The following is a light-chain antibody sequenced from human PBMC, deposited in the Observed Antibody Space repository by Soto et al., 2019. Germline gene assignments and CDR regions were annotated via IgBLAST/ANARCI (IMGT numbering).Light chain of an antibody. J-gene: IGKJ5*01. CDR3: QRYGTSPR. CDR2: GAS. V-gene: IGKV3-20*01. Sequence: EIVLTQSPGTLALFPGERATLSCRASQSLITRYLAWYQQKPGQAPRLLNYGASSRATGIPDRFSGSGAGTEYTLNISRLEPEDFAVYCGQRYGTSPRFGQGPGLEI. CDR1: QSLITRY.